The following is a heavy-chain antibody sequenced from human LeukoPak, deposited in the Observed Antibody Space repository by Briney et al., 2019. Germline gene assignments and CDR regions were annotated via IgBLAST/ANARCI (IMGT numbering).Heavy chain of an antibody. V-gene: IGHV3-9*01. CDR1: GFTFDDYA. CDR2: INWNSGSI. Sequence: GGSLRLSCAASGFTFDDYAMHWVRQAPGKGLEWVSGINWNSGSIGYADSVKGRFTISRDNAKNSLYLQMNSLRAEDTALYYCAKDIRVYYYYGMDVWGQGTTVTVSS. J-gene: IGHJ6*02. CDR3: AKDIRVYYYYGMDV.